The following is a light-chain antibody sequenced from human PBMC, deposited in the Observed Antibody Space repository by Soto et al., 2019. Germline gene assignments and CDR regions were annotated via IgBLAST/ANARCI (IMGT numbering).Light chain of an antibody. CDR1: QRISTW. CDR2: DTS. J-gene: IGKJ1*01. CDR3: QQYNSYWS. Sequence: IQMTQSPSTLSASVGYIFTFTVRASQRISTWLAWYQQKPGKAPKLLIYDTSSLESGVPSRFSGSGSGTEFTLTISSLQPDDFATYYCQQYNSYWSFGQGTKVDIK. V-gene: IGKV1-5*01.